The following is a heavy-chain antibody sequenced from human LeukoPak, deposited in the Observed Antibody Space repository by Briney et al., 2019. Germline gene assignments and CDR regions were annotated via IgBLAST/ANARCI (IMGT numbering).Heavy chain of an antibody. Sequence: GGSLRLSCAASGFTFSSYAMSWVRQAPGKGLEWVSRISGSGDTYYADSVKGRFTISRDNSMNTLYLQLSSLRAEDTAVYYCARAGHYYFDYWGQGTLVTVSS. CDR3: ARAGHYYFDY. V-gene: IGHV3-23*01. CDR1: GFTFSSYA. CDR2: ISGSGDT. J-gene: IGHJ4*02.